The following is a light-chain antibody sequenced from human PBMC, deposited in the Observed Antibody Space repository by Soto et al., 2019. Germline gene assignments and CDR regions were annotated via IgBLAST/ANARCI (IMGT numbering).Light chain of an antibody. Sequence: ELTQPPSVSVAPGETARISCGGNNIGSKGVHWYQQKPGQAPVLVIYSDTDLPPVIPERFSGSNSANMATLTISRAEAGDEADDYCQVWDSGSAHVLFGGGTKLTVL. J-gene: IGLJ2*01. V-gene: IGLV3-21*01. CDR1: NIGSKG. CDR3: QVWDSGSAHVL. CDR2: SDT.